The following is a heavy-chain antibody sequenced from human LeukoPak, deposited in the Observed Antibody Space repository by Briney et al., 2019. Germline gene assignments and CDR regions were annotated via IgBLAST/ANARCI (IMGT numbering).Heavy chain of an antibody. D-gene: IGHD3-22*01. CDR3: ARRPYSDTSGRLSDV. CDR2: IGSSGSPT. J-gene: IGHJ6*02. Sequence: GGSLRLSCAASGSAFSSYNMNWVRQAPGKGLEWISYIGSSGSPTHYADSVGGRFTISRDNAKNSLYLQMNSLRDEDTAVYFCARRPYSDTSGRLSDVWGQGTTVTVSS. CDR1: GSAFSSYN. V-gene: IGHV3-48*02.